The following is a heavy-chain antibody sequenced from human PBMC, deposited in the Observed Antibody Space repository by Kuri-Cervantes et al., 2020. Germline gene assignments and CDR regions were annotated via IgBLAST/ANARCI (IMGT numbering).Heavy chain of an antibody. Sequence: SETLSLTCSVSGDSISRYYWSWIRQPPGKGLEWIGCIYYSGSINYNPSLKSRVTISVDTSKNQFPLKLSSVTAADTAVYYCARASGSYLYYFDYWGQGTLVTVSS. CDR3: ARASGSYLYYFDY. D-gene: IGHD1-26*01. J-gene: IGHJ4*02. CDR1: GDSISRYY. V-gene: IGHV4-59*01. CDR2: IYYSGSI.